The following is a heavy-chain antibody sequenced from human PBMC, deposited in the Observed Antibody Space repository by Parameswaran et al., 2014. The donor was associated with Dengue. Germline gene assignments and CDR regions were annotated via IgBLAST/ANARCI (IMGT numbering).Heavy chain of an antibody. CDR1: GGSFSGYY. CDR3: ASSPGRGYWGMDV. V-gene: IGHV4-34*01. Sequence: SETLSLTCAVYGGSFSGYYWSWIRQPPGKGLEWIGEINHGGSTNYNPSLKSRVTISVDTSKNQFSLKLSSVTAADTAVYYCASSPGRGYWGMDVWGQGTTVTVSS. D-gene: IGHD2-21*02. CDR2: INHGGST. J-gene: IGHJ6*02.